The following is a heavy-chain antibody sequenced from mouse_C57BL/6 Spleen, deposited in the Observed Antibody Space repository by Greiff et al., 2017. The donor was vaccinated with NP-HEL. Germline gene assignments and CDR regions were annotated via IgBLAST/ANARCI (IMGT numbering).Heavy chain of an antibody. V-gene: IGHV5-17*01. CDR2: ISSGSSTI. D-gene: IGHD2-4*01. CDR3: ARPTGYDYDLFAY. CDR1: EFTFSDYG. J-gene: IGHJ3*01. Sequence: DVQLVESGGDLVKPGGSLKLSCAASEFTFSDYGMHWVRQAPEKGLEWVAYISSGSSTIYYADTVKGRFTISRDNAKNTLFLQMTSLRSEDTAMYYCARPTGYDYDLFAYWGQGTLVTVSA.